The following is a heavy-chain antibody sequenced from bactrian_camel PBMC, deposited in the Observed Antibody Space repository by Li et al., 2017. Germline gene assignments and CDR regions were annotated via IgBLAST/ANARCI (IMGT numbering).Heavy chain of an antibody. CDR1: GFELSKFW. V-gene: IGHV3S25*01. CDR2: ITNDGART. CDR3: MRVSS. J-gene: IGHJ6*01. Sequence: QLVESGGGLVQPGGSLRLSCAASGFELSKFWMYWVRQAPGKGLEWVGSITNDGARTNYLDSVKGRFTISRDNAKNTVYLQMNSLKPEDSAVYYCMRVSSWGQGTQVTVS. D-gene: IGHD2*01.